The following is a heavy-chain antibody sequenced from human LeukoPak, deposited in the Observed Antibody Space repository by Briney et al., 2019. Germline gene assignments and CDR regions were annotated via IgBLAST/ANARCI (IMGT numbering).Heavy chain of an antibody. Sequence: GGSLRLSCAASGFTFSSYSMNWVRQAPGKGLEWVSSISSSSSYIYYADSVKGRFTLSRDNAKNPLYLQMNSLRAEDTAVYYCARAPSYGMDVWGQGTTVTVSS. CDR1: GFTFSSYS. CDR3: ARAPSYGMDV. CDR2: ISSSSSYI. V-gene: IGHV3-21*01. J-gene: IGHJ6*02.